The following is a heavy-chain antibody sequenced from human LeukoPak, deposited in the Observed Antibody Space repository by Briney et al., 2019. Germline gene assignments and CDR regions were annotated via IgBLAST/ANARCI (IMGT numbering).Heavy chain of an antibody. Sequence: GGSLRLSRAASGFTFSSYGMHWVRQAPGKGLEWVAFIRYDGSNKYYADSVKGRFTISRDNSKNTLYLRMNSLRAEDTAVYYCANACYCSGGSCYSGYDAFDIWGQGTMVTVSS. CDR2: IRYDGSNK. CDR1: GFTFSSYG. V-gene: IGHV3-30*02. CDR3: ANACYCSGGSCYSGYDAFDI. J-gene: IGHJ3*02. D-gene: IGHD2-15*01.